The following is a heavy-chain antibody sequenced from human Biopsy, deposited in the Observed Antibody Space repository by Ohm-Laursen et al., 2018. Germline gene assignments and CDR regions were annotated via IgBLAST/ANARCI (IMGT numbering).Heavy chain of an antibody. CDR1: GFSFSGNY. D-gene: IGHD2-15*01. Sequence: SLRLSCAASGFSFSGNYMDWVRQAPGKGLEWVGRIRDNANSYTTDYAASVKGRFTISRDDSKNSLYLQMNSLKTEDTALYYCARAGRYCSGGGCYSWFDSWGQGTLVTVSS. J-gene: IGHJ5*01. V-gene: IGHV3-72*01. CDR3: ARAGRYCSGGGCYSWFDS. CDR2: IRDNANSYTT.